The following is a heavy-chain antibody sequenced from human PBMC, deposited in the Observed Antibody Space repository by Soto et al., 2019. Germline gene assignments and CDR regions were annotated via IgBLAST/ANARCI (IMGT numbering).Heavy chain of an antibody. Sequence: ASVKVSCKASGYTFTSYDINWVRQATGQGLEWMGWMNPNSGNTGYAQKFQGRVTISRDNSKNTLYLQMNSLRAEDTAVYYCARDMVRGMDVWGQGTTVTVSS. CDR2: MNPNSGNT. V-gene: IGHV1-8*01. CDR3: ARDMVRGMDV. CDR1: GYTFTSYD. D-gene: IGHD3-10*01. J-gene: IGHJ6*02.